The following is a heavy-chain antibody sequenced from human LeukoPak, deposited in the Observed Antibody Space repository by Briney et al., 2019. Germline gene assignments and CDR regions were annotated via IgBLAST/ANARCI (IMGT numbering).Heavy chain of an antibody. CDR3: TTENGYGDYFFDY. CDR2: ISSSTTNI. V-gene: IGHV3-21*03. Sequence: GGSLRLSCAASGFTFSSYSMNWVRQAPGKGLEWVSSISSSTTNIYYADSVKGRFTISRDNAKNSLYLQMNSLKTEDTAVYYCTTENGYGDYFFDYWGQGTLVTVSS. J-gene: IGHJ4*02. CDR1: GFTFSSYS. D-gene: IGHD4-17*01.